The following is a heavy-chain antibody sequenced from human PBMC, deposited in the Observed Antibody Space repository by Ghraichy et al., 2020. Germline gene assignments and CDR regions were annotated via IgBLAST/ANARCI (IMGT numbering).Heavy chain of an antibody. J-gene: IGHJ6*02. CDR1: GFTFSSYA. CDR3: AKASHRPKYDFWSGYYPPGRNYYYYGMDV. D-gene: IGHD3-3*01. Sequence: GESLRLSCAASGFTFSSYAMSWVRQAPGKGLEWVSAISGSGGSTYYADSVKGRFTISRDNSKNTLYLQMNSLRAEDTAVYYCAKASHRPKYDFWSGYYPPGRNYYYYGMDVWGQGTTVTVSS. V-gene: IGHV3-23*01. CDR2: ISGSGGST.